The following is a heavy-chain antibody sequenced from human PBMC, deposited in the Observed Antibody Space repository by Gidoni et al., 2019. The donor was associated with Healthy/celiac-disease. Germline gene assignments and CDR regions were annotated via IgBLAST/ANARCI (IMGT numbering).Heavy chain of an antibody. Sequence: QVQLQQWGAGLLKPSETLSLTCAVYSGSFSGYYWSWIRQPPGKGLEWIGEINHSGSTNYNPSLKSRVTISVDTSKIQFSLKLSSVTAADTAVYYCARGRLLWFGTSYYYYGMDVWGQGTTVTVSS. J-gene: IGHJ6*02. CDR1: SGSFSGYY. CDR3: ARGRLLWFGTSYYYYGMDV. CDR2: INHSGST. D-gene: IGHD3-10*01. V-gene: IGHV4-34*01.